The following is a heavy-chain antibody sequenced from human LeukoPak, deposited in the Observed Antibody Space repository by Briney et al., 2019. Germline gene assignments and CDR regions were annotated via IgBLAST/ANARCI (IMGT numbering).Heavy chain of an antibody. V-gene: IGHV3-21*06. D-gene: IGHD3-10*01. CDR1: GFTFSTSA. CDR2: INNVRSHI. J-gene: IGHJ4*02. CDR3: ASPYGSGSYYMNG. Sequence: GGSLRLSCAASGFTFSTSAMNWVRQAPGKGLEWVSSINNVRSHIYYADSVRGRFTISRDNANNVLYLQMNGLRAEDTAVYYCASPYGSGSYYMNGWGQGTLVTVSS.